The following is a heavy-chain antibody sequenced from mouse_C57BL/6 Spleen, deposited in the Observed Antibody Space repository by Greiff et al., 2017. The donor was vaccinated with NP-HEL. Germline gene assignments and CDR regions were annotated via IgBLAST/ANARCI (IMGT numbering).Heavy chain of an antibody. CDR2: ISSGSSTI. CDR3: ARPGDYDHPYAMDY. J-gene: IGHJ4*01. V-gene: IGHV5-17*01. D-gene: IGHD2-4*01. Sequence: EVKVVESGGGLVKPGGSLKLSCAASGFTFSDYGMHWVRQAPEKGLEWVAYISSGSSTIYYADTVKGRFTISRDNAKNTLFLQMTSLRSEDTAMYYCARPGDYDHPYAMDYWGQGTSVTVSS. CDR1: GFTFSDYG.